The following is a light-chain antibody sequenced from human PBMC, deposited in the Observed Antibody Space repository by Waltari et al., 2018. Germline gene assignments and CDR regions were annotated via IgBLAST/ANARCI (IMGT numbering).Light chain of an antibody. CDR1: QSISSN. CDR3: QQYNRWPPLT. V-gene: IGKV3-15*01. J-gene: IGKJ4*01. Sequence: DILMTQSPAALSVSPGERATFSCRASQSISSNLAWYQQKPGQAPRLLIFDASTRATGVPAGFRGSGSGTEFTLTISSLQSEDSAIYYCQQYNRWPPLTFGGGTKVEIK. CDR2: DAS.